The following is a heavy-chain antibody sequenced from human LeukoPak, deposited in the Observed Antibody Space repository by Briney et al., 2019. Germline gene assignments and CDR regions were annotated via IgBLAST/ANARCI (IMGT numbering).Heavy chain of an antibody. D-gene: IGHD3-10*01. CDR2: ISAYNGNT. CDR1: GYTFTSYG. CDR3: ARDFRITMVRGVIIRKTPFDY. V-gene: IGHV1-18*01. Sequence: RASVKVSCKASGYTFTSYGISWVRQAPGQGLEWMGWISAYNGNTNYAQKLQGRVTMTTDTSTSTAYMELRSLRSDDTAVYHCARDFRITMVRGVIIRKTPFDYWGQGTLVTVSS. J-gene: IGHJ4*02.